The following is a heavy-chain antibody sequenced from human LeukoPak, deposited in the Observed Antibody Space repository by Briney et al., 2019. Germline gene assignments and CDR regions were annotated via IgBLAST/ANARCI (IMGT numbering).Heavy chain of an antibody. Sequence: QAGGSLRLSCAASGFTFSSYAMSWVRQAPGKGLEWVSAISGSGGSTYYADSVKGRFTISRDNSKNTLYLQMNSLRAEDTAVYYCAKVREGEIYYFDYWGQGTLVTVSS. CDR2: ISGSGGST. CDR1: GFTFSSYA. CDR3: AKVREGEIYYFDY. V-gene: IGHV3-23*01. D-gene: IGHD3-10*01. J-gene: IGHJ4*02.